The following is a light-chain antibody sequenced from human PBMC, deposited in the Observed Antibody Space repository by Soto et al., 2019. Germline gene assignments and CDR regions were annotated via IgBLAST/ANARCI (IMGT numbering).Light chain of an antibody. CDR1: NSNIGKGYA. Sequence: QSVLTQPPSVSGAPGRRVTISCTGSNSNIGKGYAVHWYQQFPGTAPKLLIYADTNRPSGVPDRFSASKSGTSASLAITGLQAEDEADYYCQSYDNSLSGVVFGGGTKLTVL. J-gene: IGLJ2*01. V-gene: IGLV1-40*01. CDR3: QSYDNSLSGVV. CDR2: ADT.